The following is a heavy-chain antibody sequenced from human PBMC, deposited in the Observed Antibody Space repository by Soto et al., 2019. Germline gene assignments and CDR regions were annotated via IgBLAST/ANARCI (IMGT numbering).Heavy chain of an antibody. V-gene: IGHV4-34*01. D-gene: IGHD5-12*01. CDR2: INHRGST. CDR1: GESFIGYY. CDR3: ARTDIVTTNCFDP. J-gene: IGHJ5*02. Sequence: QVHLHQWGAGLLKPSETLSLTCAVYGESFIGYYWTWIRQPPGKGLEWIGEINHRGSTNYNPSLKSRVTISIDTSKNQFSLTLTSVTAADTSVYYCARTDIVTTNCFDPWGQGTLVTVSS.